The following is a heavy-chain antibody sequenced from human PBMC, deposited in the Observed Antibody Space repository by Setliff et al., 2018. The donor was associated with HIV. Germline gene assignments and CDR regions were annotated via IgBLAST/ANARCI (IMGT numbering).Heavy chain of an antibody. Sequence: ASVKVSCKASGYTFTSYGISWVRQAPGQGLEWMGWISAYNGNTNYAQKLQGRVTMTTDTSTSTAYMELRSLRSDDTAVYYCARVVVRGSTRFWSGAGDYWGQGTLVTVSS. V-gene: IGHV1-18*01. CDR2: ISAYNGNT. CDR1: GYTFTSYG. J-gene: IGHJ4*02. D-gene: IGHD3-10*01. CDR3: ARVVVRGSTRFWSGAGDY.